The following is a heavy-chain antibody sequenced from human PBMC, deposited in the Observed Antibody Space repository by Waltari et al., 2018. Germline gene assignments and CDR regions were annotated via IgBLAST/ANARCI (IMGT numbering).Heavy chain of an antibody. CDR2: ISSSGSAT. Sequence: VHLVESGGGWAQPGGSLRLSCTGSGFTCSSYEFSWVRQAPGKGLEWISYISSSGSATYYADSVKCRFTVSRDNDKKSVDLQMNSLRVEDMGTYYCASLVGDFLDYWGQGTLVTVSS. V-gene: IGHV3-48*03. J-gene: IGHJ4*02. D-gene: IGHD1-26*01. CDR3: ASLVGDFLDY. CDR1: GFTCSSYE.